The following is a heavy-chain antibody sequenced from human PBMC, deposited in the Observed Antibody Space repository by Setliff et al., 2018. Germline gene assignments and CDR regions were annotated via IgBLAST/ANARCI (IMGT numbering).Heavy chain of an antibody. CDR1: GGTFSNYD. J-gene: IGHJ6*04. CDR2: INPRTGVT. Sequence: ASVKVSCKASGGTFSNYDISWVRQAPGQGLEWMGGINPRTGVTNYAQKFKGRVTMTRDTSITTVYMDLSSLKSDDTAVYYCARGTDYHGSGSYWAKDVWGKGTTVTVSS. CDR3: ARGTDYHGSGSYWAKDV. D-gene: IGHD3-10*01. V-gene: IGHV1-2*02.